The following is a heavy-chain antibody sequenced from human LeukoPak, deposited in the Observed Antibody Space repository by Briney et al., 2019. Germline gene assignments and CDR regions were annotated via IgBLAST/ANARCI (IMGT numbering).Heavy chain of an antibody. J-gene: IGHJ6*03. CDR1: GYTFTGYY. CDR3: ARDSQAYYGSGSYLYYYYYMDV. D-gene: IGHD3-10*01. V-gene: IGHV1-2*02. CDR2: INPNSGGT. Sequence: ASVKVSCKASGYTFTGYYMHWVRQAPGQGLEWMGWINPNSGGTSYSQKFQGRVTMTRDTSISTAYMDLSKLRSDDTAVYYCARDSQAYYGSGSYLYYYYYMDVWGKGTTVTISS.